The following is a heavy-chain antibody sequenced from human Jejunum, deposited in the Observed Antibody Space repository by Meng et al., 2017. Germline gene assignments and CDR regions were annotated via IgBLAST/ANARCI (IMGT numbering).Heavy chain of an antibody. D-gene: IGHD4-23*01. V-gene: IGHV3-48*03. CDR3: AKAGDGGWELDYFDS. Sequence: GESLKISCAASGFTFSSYEMNWVRQAPGKGLQWVSYISTSGTTMAYADSVKGRFTISRDSSSNTLSLQMSSLRAEDSAIYYCAKAGDGGWELDYFDSWGQGTLVTVSS. CDR1: GFTFSSYE. J-gene: IGHJ4*02. CDR2: ISTSGTTM.